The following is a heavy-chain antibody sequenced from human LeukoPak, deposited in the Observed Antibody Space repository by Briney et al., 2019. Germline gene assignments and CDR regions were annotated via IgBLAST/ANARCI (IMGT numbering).Heavy chain of an antibody. CDR1: GYTFTSYD. V-gene: IGHV1-8*03. CDR2: MNPNSGNT. D-gene: IGHD3-9*01. J-gene: IGHJ4*02. CDR3: ARDGDYDILAGPSFDY. Sequence: ASVKVSCKASGYTFTSYDINWVRQATGQGLEWMGWMNPNSGNTGYAQKFQGRVTITRNTSISTAYMELSRLRSEDTAVYYCARDGDYDILAGPSFDYWGQGTLVNVFS.